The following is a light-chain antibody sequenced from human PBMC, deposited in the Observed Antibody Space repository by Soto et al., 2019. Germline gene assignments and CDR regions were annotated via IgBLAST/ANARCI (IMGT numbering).Light chain of an antibody. Sequence: DIQMTQSPSTLFASVGDRVTLTCRASQSISSLLAWYQQKPGKAPKILIFMASNLESGVPSRFSGTGSGTEFTLTISSLQPDDFATYFCQQYNTYPHTFGQGTKLEIK. CDR1: QSISSL. J-gene: IGKJ2*01. V-gene: IGKV1-5*03. CDR3: QQYNTYPHT. CDR2: MAS.